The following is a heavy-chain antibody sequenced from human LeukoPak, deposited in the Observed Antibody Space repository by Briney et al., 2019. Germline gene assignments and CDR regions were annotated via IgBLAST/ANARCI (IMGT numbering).Heavy chain of an antibody. D-gene: IGHD3-10*01. CDR3: AKDSGSTLGALYYYYMDV. CDR1: GFTFDDYA. CDR2: ISWNSGSI. Sequence: GRSLRLSCAASGFTFDDYAMHWVRQPPGKGLEWVSGISWNSGSIGYADSVKGRFTISRDNAKNSLYLQMNSLRAEDTALYYCAKDSGSTLGALYYYYMDVWGKGTTVTISS. J-gene: IGHJ6*03. V-gene: IGHV3-9*01.